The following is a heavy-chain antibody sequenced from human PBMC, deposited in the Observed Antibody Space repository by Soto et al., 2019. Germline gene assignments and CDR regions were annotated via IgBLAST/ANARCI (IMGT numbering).Heavy chain of an antibody. V-gene: IGHV1-2*04. Sequence: ASVKVSCKASGYTFTGYYMHWVRQAPGQGLEWMGWINPNSGGTNYAQKFQGWVTMTRDTSISTAYMELSRLRSDDTAVYYCAREGVSTYYDFWSGYFGPYYMDVWGKGTTVTVS. CDR1: GYTFTGYY. CDR3: AREGVSTYYDFWSGYFGPYYMDV. CDR2: INPNSGGT. J-gene: IGHJ6*03. D-gene: IGHD3-3*01.